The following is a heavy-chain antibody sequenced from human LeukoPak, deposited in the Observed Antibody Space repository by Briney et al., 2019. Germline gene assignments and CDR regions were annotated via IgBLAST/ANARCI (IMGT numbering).Heavy chain of an antibody. CDR3: APDLRGSASSLDD. CDR2: ISGIGAST. V-gene: IGHV3-23*01. Sequence: GGSLRLSCAASGFTFSNYAMSWVRQAPGKGLEWVSLISGIGASTYYPDSVKGRFTISRDNSKNTLSLQMNSLRAEDTAVYYCAPDLRGSASSLDDWGQGTLVTVSS. D-gene: IGHD6-25*01. J-gene: IGHJ4*02. CDR1: GFTFSNYA.